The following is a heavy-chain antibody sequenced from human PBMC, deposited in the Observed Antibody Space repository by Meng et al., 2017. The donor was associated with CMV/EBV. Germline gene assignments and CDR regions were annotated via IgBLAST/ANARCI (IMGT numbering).Heavy chain of an antibody. V-gene: IGHV1-8*03. CDR1: GYTFTSYD. CDR3: ARDTQRGIAAAGPFDP. D-gene: IGHD6-13*01. CDR2: MNPNSGNT. J-gene: IGHJ5*02. Sequence: ASVKVSCKASGYTFTSYDINWVRQATGQGLEWMGWMNPNSGNTGYAQKFQGRVTITRNTSISTAYMELSSLRSEDTAVYYCARDTQRGIAAAGPFDPWGQGTLVTVSS.